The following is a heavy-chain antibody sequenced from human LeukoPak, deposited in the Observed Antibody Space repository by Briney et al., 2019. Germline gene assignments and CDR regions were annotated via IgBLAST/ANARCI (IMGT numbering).Heavy chain of an antibody. D-gene: IGHD1-26*01. Sequence: SETLSLTCTVSGGSISSSNHHWDWIRQPPGKGLEWIGNIYYSGSTYYNPSLKSRVTISVDTSRNHFSLRLSSVTAADTAVYYCARLGELLYFDYWGQGTLVTVSS. V-gene: IGHV4-39*01. J-gene: IGHJ4*02. CDR2: IYYSGST. CDR3: ARLGELLYFDY. CDR1: GGSISSSNHH.